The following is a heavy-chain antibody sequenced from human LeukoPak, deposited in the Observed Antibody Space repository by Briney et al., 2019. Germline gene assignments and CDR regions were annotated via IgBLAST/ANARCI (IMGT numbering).Heavy chain of an antibody. J-gene: IGHJ4*02. V-gene: IGHV3-33*01. CDR2: IWYDGSNK. D-gene: IGHD2-2*02. CDR1: GFTFSSYV. CDR3: VRDRYRSYFDS. Sequence: PGGSLRLSCAASGFTFSSYVMHWVRQAPGKGLEWVAVIWYDGSNKDYADSVKGRFTISRDNSKNTLFLQMNSLRVDDTAVYYCVRDRYRSYFDSWGQGTLVTVSS.